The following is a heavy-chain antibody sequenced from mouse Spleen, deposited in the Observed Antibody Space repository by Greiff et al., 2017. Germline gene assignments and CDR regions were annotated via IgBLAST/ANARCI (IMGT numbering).Heavy chain of an antibody. V-gene: IGHV2-5*01. J-gene: IGHJ4*01. Sequence: VKLQESGPGLVQPSQSLSITCTVSGFSLTSYGVHWVRQSPGKGLEWLGVIWRGGSTDYNAAFMSRLSITKDNSKSQVFFKMNSLQADDTAIYYCAKKSGNYYAMDYWGQGTSVTVSS. CDR2: IWRGGST. CDR1: GFSLTSYG. CDR3: AKKSGNYYAMDY. D-gene: IGHD2-1*01.